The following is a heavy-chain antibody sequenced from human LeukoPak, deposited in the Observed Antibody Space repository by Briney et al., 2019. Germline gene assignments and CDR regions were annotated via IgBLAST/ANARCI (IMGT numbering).Heavy chain of an antibody. CDR3: AREGTSRTTHFDY. Sequence: GGSLRLSCAASGFTFSSYSMNWVRQAPGKGLEWVSSISSSSSYIYYADSVKGRFTISRDNAKNSLYLQMNSPRDEDTAVYYCAREGTSRTTHFDYWGQGTLVTVSP. D-gene: IGHD1-7*01. J-gene: IGHJ4*02. CDR2: ISSSSSYI. CDR1: GFTFSSYS. V-gene: IGHV3-21*01.